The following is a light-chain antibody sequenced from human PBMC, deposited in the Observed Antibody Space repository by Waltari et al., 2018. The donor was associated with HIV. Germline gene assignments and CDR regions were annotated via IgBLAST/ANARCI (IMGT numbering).Light chain of an antibody. J-gene: IGLJ2*01. CDR2: EVN. Sequence: QSALTQPASVSGSPGQSITISCTGTTSDVGGYDYVSWYQQHPGKAPKRMIFEVNYRPSGFSHLFSCSNAGNTAYLTISGLQAEDEADYYCTSYRSGSTLVVGGGTKVTVL. V-gene: IGLV2-14*01. CDR3: TSYRSGSTLV. CDR1: TSDVGGYDY.